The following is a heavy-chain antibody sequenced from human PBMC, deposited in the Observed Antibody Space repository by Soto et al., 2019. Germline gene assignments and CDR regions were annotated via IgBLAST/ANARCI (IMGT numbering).Heavy chain of an antibody. CDR2: IIPIFGTA. D-gene: IGHD3-9*01. Sequence: QVQLVQSGAEVKKPGSSVKVSCKASGGTFSSYAISWVRQAPGQGLEWMGGIIPIFGTANYAQKFQGRVTITADESTSTAYMELSSLRSEDTAVYYCARDPYAILTRDYYYGMDVWGQGTTVTVSS. CDR3: ARDPYAILTRDYYYGMDV. CDR1: GGTFSSYA. V-gene: IGHV1-69*12. J-gene: IGHJ6*02.